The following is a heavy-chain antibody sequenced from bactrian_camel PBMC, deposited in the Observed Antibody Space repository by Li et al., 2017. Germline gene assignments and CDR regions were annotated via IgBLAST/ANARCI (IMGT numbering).Heavy chain of an antibody. D-gene: IGHD7*01. J-gene: IGHJ4*01. V-gene: IGHV3S1*01. CDR1: AYTYSSKC. Sequence: QVQLVESGGDSVQAGGSLTLSCTASAYTYSSKCKGWFRQAPGNEREGIATISTGAGGEKTYYRDSVKGRFTISRDNAKNTLYLEISSLKPEDTAVYYCARVAPGGPNCVSTMPPYAKFQGQGTQVTVS. CDR2: ISTGAGGEKT.